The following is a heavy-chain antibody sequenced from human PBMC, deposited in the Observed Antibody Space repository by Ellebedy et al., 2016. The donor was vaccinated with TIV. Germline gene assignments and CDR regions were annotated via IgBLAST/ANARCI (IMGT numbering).Heavy chain of an antibody. D-gene: IGHD5-18*01. CDR1: GGSFSGYY. J-gene: IGHJ4*02. V-gene: IGHV4-34*01. CDR2: INHSGST. CDR3: ARCPGDTAMVTCYFDC. Sequence: MPSETLSLTCAVYGGSFSGYYWSWIRQPPGKGLEWIGEINHSGSTNYNPSLKSRVTVSVDTSKNQFSLKLSSVTAADTAVYYCARCPGDTAMVTCYFDCWGQGTLVTVSS.